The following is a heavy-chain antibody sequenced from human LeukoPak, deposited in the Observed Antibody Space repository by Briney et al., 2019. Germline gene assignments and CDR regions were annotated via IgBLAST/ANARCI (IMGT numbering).Heavy chain of an antibody. Sequence: SETLSLTCTVSGGSISSSSYYWGWIRQPPGKGLEWIGSIYYSGSTYYNPSLKSRVTISVDTSKNQFSLKLSSVTAADTAVYYCARKNSYGGFVDYWGQGTLVTVSS. D-gene: IGHD5-12*01. J-gene: IGHJ4*02. CDR1: GGSISSSSYY. CDR3: ARKNSYGGFVDY. CDR2: IYYSGST. V-gene: IGHV4-39*07.